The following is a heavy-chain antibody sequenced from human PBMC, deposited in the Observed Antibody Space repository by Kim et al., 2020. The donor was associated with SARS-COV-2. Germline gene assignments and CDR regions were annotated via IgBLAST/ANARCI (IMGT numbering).Heavy chain of an antibody. CDR1: GGSFSGYY. V-gene: IGHV4-34*01. D-gene: IGHD3-10*01. Sequence: SETLSLTCAVYGGSFSGYYWSWIRQPPGKGLEWIGEINHSGSTNYNPSLKSRVTISVDTSKNQFSLKLSSVTAADTAVYYCARYYYYYYGSGSTKDAFDYWGQGTLVTVSS. CDR3: ARYYYYYYGSGSTKDAFDY. J-gene: IGHJ4*02. CDR2: INHSGST.